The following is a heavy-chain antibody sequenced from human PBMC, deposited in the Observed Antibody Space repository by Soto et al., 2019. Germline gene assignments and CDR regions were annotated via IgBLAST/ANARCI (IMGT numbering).Heavy chain of an antibody. Sequence: GGSLRLSCTASEFSLSSSDMHWVRRAPGKGLEWLAASSFDRTQQFYGDSVKGRFTVSRDNSNNTLYLEMNSLRTEDTAVYYCAKQLRGSGWYPLDSWGQGTPVTVSS. CDR2: SSFDRTQQ. CDR3: AKQLRGSGWYPLDS. CDR1: EFSLSSSD. D-gene: IGHD6-19*01. J-gene: IGHJ4*02. V-gene: IGHV3-30*18.